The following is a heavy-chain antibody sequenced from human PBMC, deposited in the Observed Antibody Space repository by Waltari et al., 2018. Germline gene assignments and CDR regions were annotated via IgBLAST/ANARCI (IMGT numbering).Heavy chain of an antibody. V-gene: IGHV4-61*02. CDR1: GGSISRGSYY. D-gene: IGHD4-4*01. J-gene: IGHJ6*03. Sequence: QVQLQESGPGLVKPSQTLSLTCTVSGGSISRGSYYWRWIRQPAGKGLEWIGRIYTSGSTNYNPSLQRRVTISVDTSKNQLSLKLSSVTAADTAVYYCARDGFRVTTSYYYYMDVWGKGTTVTVSS. CDR2: IYTSGST. CDR3: ARDGFRVTTSYYYYMDV.